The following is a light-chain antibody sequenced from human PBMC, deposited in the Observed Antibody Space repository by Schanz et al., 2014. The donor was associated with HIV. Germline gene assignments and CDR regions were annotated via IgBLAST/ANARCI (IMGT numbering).Light chain of an antibody. CDR2: AAS. Sequence: QMTQSPSSLSASVGDRVTITCRASQSISSYLNWYQQKPGKAPKLLIYAASSLQSGVPSRFSGSGSGTDFTLTISSLQPEDFATYYCLQDYNYRWTFGQGTKVEIK. CDR3: LQDYNYRWT. J-gene: IGKJ1*01. CDR1: QSISSY. V-gene: IGKV1-6*01.